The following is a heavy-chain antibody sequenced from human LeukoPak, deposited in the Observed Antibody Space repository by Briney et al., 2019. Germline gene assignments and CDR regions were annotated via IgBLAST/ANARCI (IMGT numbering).Heavy chain of an antibody. CDR1: GYTFTSYY. J-gene: IGHJ4*02. CDR3: ARSKGIRVIDY. D-gene: IGHD3-16*02. V-gene: IGHV1-46*01. Sequence: GASVKVSCKASGYTFTSYYIHWVRQAPGQGLEWMGMINPNGGGTNYAQKFQDRVIMTGDTSTSTVYMEVSSLTSEDMAVYYCARSKGIRVIDYWGQGTLVTVSS. CDR2: INPNGGGT.